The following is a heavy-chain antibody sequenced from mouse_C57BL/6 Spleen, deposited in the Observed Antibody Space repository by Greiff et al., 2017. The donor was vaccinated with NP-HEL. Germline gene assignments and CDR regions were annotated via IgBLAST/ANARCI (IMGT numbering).Heavy chain of an antibody. CDR2: IRNKANGYTT. CDR3: ARYGRNWDWFAY. J-gene: IGHJ3*01. V-gene: IGHV7-3*01. CDR1: GFTFTDYY. D-gene: IGHD4-1*01. Sequence: EVQGVESGGGLVQPGGSLSLSCAASGFTFTDYYMSWVRQPPGKALEWLGFIRNKANGYTTEYSASVKGRFTISRDNSQSILYLQMNALRAEDSATYYCARYGRNWDWFAYWGQGTLVTVSA.